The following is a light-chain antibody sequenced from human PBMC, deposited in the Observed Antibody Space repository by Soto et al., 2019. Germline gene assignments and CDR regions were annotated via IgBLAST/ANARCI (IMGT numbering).Light chain of an antibody. CDR2: DVT. CDR1: SSDVGGYKY. J-gene: IGLJ1*01. CDR3: GSYTSTSTPYV. V-gene: IGLV2-14*01. Sequence: QSALTQPVSVSGSPGQSITISCTGTSSDVGGYKYVSWYQQYPGKAPKLIIYDVTYRPSGVSNRFSGSKSDNTASLTISGLQADDEADYYCGSYTSTSTPYVFGTGTKLTVL.